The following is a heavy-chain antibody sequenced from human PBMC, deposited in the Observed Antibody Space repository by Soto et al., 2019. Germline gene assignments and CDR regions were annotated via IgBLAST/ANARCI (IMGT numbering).Heavy chain of an antibody. V-gene: IGHV4-4*02. Sequence: QVQLQESGPGLVKPSGTLSLTCAVSAVSISSGSFWGWVRQPPGKGLEWIGDIHHSGSTNYNPSLKSSVTIEVDTSKTQFSLKLSSVTAADTAVYYCARSAGWYAVHSWGQGILVIVSS. CDR2: IHHSGST. D-gene: IGHD6-19*01. J-gene: IGHJ4*02. CDR3: ARSAGWYAVHS. CDR1: AVSISSGSF.